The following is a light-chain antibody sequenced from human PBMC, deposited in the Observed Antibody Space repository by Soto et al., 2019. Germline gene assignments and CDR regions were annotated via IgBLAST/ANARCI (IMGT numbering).Light chain of an antibody. CDR1: SSDVGGYNY. J-gene: IGLJ2*01. Sequence: QSAPTQPPSASGSPGQSVTFSCTGTSSDVGGYNYVSWYQQYPGKAPKLMIYEVYKRHSGVPDRFSGSKSGNTASLTVSGLQPEDEADYYCSAYAGSSTWVFGAGTKLTVL. V-gene: IGLV2-8*01. CDR2: EVY. CDR3: SAYAGSSTWV.